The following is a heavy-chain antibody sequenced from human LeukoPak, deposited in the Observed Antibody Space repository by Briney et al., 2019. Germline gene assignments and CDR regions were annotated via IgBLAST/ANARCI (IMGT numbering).Heavy chain of an antibody. Sequence: GGSLRLSCEASGFTFSTFWMTWVRQVPGKGLEWVANIKQDGSERNYVDSVKGRFTISRDNAKNTLYLQMNSLRAEDTAVYYCAKDPSQQRARYFDYWGQGTLVTVSS. V-gene: IGHV3-7*03. J-gene: IGHJ4*02. CDR3: AKDPSQQRARYFDY. D-gene: IGHD6-13*01. CDR2: IKQDGSER. CDR1: GFTFSTFW.